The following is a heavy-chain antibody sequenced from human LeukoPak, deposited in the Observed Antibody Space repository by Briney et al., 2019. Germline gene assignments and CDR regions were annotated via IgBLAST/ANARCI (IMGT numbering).Heavy chain of an antibody. J-gene: IGHJ4*02. CDR3: ARDSGQGSGSYYSLDY. CDR1: GFTFSSYW. V-gene: IGHV3-7*01. D-gene: IGHD3-10*01. Sequence: PGGSLRLSCAASGFTFSSYWMSWVRQAPGKGLEWVANIKQDGSEKYYVDSVKGRFTISRDNAKNSLYLQMNSLRAEDTAVYYCARDSGQGSGSYYSLDYWGQGTLVTVSS. CDR2: IKQDGSEK.